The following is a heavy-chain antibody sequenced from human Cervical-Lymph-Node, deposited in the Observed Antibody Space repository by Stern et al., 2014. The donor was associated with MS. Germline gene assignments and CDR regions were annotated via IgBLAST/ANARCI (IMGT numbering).Heavy chain of an antibody. J-gene: IGHJ6*02. Sequence: QLQLQESGPGLVKPSGTLSLTCGVSGDSIKNINWWTWFRQPPGKGLEWIGGIYHSGATNYTPSLQERVTISGAKSQNQFSLKLSSVTAADTAVYYCARGPHDYGYGMDVWGQGTTVTVS. V-gene: IGHV4-4*02. CDR1: GDSIKNINW. CDR3: ARGPHDYGYGMDV. D-gene: IGHD4-17*01. CDR2: IYHSGAT.